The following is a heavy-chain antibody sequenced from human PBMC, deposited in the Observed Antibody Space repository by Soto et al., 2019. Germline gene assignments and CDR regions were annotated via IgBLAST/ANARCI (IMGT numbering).Heavy chain of an antibody. V-gene: IGHV4-34*01. J-gene: IGHJ4*02. CDR1: GGSFSGYY. CDR2: INHSGST. D-gene: IGHD2-2*01. CDR3: ARSRGGYCSSTSCYGIDY. Sequence: SETLSLTCAVYGGSFSGYYLSWIRQPPGKGLEWIGEINHSGSTNYNPSLKSRVTISVDTSKNQFSLKLSSVTAADTAVYYCARSRGGYCSSTSCYGIDYWGQGTLVTVSS.